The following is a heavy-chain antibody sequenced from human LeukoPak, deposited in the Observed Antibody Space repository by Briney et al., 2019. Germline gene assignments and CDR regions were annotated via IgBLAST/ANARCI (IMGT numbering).Heavy chain of an antibody. J-gene: IGHJ4*02. CDR3: ARVYGMVRENFDY. D-gene: IGHD3-10*01. CDR2: ISGYTGDT. V-gene: IGHV1-18*01. CDR1: GYTFPNYD. Sequence: ASVKVSCKTSGYTFPNYDIYWVRQAPGQGLECMGWISGYTGDTNYAQKLQGRVTMTTDTSTSTAYMELRSLRSDDTAVYYCARVYGMVRENFDYWGQGTLVTVSS.